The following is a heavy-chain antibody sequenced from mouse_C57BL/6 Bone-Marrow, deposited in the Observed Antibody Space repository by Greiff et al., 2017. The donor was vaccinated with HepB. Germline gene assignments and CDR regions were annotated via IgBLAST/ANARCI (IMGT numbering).Heavy chain of an antibody. V-gene: IGHV1-50*01. CDR2: IDPSDSYT. CDR3: AVDYDGVYYAMDY. Sequence: QVQLQQPGAELVKPGASVKLSCKASGYTFTSYWMQWVKQRPGQGLEWIGEIDPSDSYTNYNQKFKGKATLTVDTSSSTAYMQLSSLTSEDSAVYYCAVDYDGVYYAMDYWGQGTSVTVSS. D-gene: IGHD2-4*01. J-gene: IGHJ4*01. CDR1: GYTFTSYW.